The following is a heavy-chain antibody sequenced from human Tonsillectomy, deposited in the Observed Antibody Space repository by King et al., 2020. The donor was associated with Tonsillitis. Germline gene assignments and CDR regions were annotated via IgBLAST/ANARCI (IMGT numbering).Heavy chain of an antibody. D-gene: IGHD1-26*01. CDR1: GDSIIRYY. J-gene: IGHJ4*02. V-gene: IGHV4-59*08. Sequence: QLQESGPGLVKPSETLSLTCTVSGDSIIRYYWSWIRQPPGKRPEWIGYIYYSGSTNYNPSLRSRVTISVDTSKNQFSLKLTSVTAADTAMYYCASRSGSSARVFDYWGQGTLVTVSS. CDR3: ASRSGSSARVFDY. CDR2: IYYSGST.